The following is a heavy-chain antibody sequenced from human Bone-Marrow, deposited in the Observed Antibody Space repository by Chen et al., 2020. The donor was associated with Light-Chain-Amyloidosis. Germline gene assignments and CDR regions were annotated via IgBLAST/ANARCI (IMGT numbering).Heavy chain of an antibody. CDR2: FSGGLSTT. V-gene: IGHV3-23*01. J-gene: IGHJ4*02. D-gene: IGHD2-15*01. CDR3: ARGSAATCSGARCYYFDY. Sequence: GPLLGSGGDLVQAWGSLGPPCAAPGFPFNHYAMSWVRQAPGKGLGFVSTFSGGLSTTYYADSVKGRFTVSRDNSNNTLYLQMSSLRAEDTAIYYCARGSAATCSGARCYYFDYWGQGTLVTVSS. CDR1: GFPFNHYA.